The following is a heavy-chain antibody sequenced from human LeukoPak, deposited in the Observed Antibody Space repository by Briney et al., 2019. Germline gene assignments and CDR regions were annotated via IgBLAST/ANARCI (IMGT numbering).Heavy chain of an antibody. CDR3: ARNLAGTLDQ. Sequence: PGGSLRLSCAASGFTVSDNYMSWVRQAPGKGLEWVSVIYSGSSTNYADSVKGRFTISRDNSKNTVFLQMNSLRAEDTAVYYCARNLAGTLDQWGQGTLVIVSS. J-gene: IGHJ4*02. CDR1: GFTVSDNY. D-gene: IGHD6-19*01. CDR2: IYSGSST. V-gene: IGHV3-66*01.